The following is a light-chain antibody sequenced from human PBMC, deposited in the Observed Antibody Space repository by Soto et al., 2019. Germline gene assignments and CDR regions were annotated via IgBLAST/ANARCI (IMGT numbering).Light chain of an antibody. Sequence: EIVLTQSPGTLSLSPGERATLSCRASQSVSSSYLAWYQQKPGQAPRLLIYGASSRATGIPDRFSGSGSGTDFTLTISRLEPEDFAVYYCQPYAPSPPMYTFGQGTKLEIK. V-gene: IGKV3-20*01. CDR2: GAS. J-gene: IGKJ2*01. CDR3: QPYAPSPPMYT. CDR1: QSVSSSY.